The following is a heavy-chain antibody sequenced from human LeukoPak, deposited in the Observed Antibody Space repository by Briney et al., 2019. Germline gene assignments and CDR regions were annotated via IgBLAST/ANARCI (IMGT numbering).Heavy chain of an antibody. CDR2: IYPGDSDT. Sequence: GESLKISWKGSGYSFTSYWIGWVRQMPGKGLEWMGIIYPGDSDTRYSPSFQGQVTISADKSISTAYLQWSSLKASDTAMYYCARLRGQMATIPRGNFDYWGQGTLVTVSS. CDR1: GYSFTSYW. V-gene: IGHV5-51*01. J-gene: IGHJ4*02. CDR3: ARLRGQMATIPRGNFDY. D-gene: IGHD5-24*01.